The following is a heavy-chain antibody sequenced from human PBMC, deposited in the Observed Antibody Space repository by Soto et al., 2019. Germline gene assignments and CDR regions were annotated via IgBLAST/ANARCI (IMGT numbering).Heavy chain of an antibody. CDR1: GFTFSSYG. CDR2: IWYDGSKK. Sequence: QVQLVESGGGVVQPGRSLRLSCAASGFTFSSYGMHWVRKAPGKGLERVAVIWYDGSKKYYADSVKGRFTISRDNSKNTLYLQMNSRRDEAPAVYYCARDRDYYYMDVWCKGSTVTVSS. D-gene: IGHD3-10*01. J-gene: IGHJ6*03. CDR3: ARDRDYYYMDV. V-gene: IGHV3-33*01.